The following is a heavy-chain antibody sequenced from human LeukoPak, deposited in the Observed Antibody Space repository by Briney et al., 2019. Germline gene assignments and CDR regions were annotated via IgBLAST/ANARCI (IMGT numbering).Heavy chain of an antibody. CDR2: IYYSGST. V-gene: IGHV4-31*03. CDR1: GGSISSGGYY. Sequence: SQTLSLTCTVSGGSISSGGYYWSWIRQHPGKGLEWIGYIYYSGSTYYNPSLKSRVTISVDTSKNQFSLKLSSVTAADTAVYHCARGVVATIFTSFDYWGQGTLVTVSS. J-gene: IGHJ4*02. CDR3: ARGVVATIFTSFDY. D-gene: IGHD5-12*01.